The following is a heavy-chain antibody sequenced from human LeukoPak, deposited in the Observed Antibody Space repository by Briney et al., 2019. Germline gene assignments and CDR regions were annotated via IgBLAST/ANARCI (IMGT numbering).Heavy chain of an antibody. CDR3: ARDSSGYYHWFDP. CDR1: GGSISSSPYY. V-gene: IGHV4-39*07. CDR2: IYYSGTT. J-gene: IGHJ5*02. Sequence: SETLSLTCTVSGGSISSSPYYWGWIRQPPGKGLEWIGSIYYSGTTHYNPSLESRVTLSVDTSKNQFSLKLTSVTAADTAVYYCARDSSGYYHWFDPWGQGTLVTVSS. D-gene: IGHD3-22*01.